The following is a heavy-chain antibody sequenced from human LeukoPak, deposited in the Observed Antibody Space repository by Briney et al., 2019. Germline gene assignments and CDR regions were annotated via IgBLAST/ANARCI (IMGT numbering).Heavy chain of an antibody. D-gene: IGHD6-19*01. V-gene: IGHV3-73*01. CDR1: GFTFSGSA. Sequence: PGGSLRLSCAASGFTFSGSAMHWVRQASGKGLEWVGRIRSKANSYATAYAASVKGRFTISRDDSNNTAYLQMNSLKTEDTAVYDCTRHGTSMAVAGTNDYWGQGTLVTVSA. CDR3: TRHGTSMAVAGTNDY. J-gene: IGHJ4*02. CDR2: IRSKANSYAT.